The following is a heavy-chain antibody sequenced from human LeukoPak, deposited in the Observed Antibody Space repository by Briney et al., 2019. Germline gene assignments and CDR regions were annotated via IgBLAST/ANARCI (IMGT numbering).Heavy chain of an antibody. D-gene: IGHD1-26*01. CDR3: AKRGMAWELLTSYYFDY. Sequence: GGSLRLSCAASGFTFSSYAMSWVRQVPGKGLEWVSVISGSGDNTYYADSVKGRFTISRDNSKNMLYLQMNSLRAEDTAVYYCAKRGMAWELLTSYYFDYWGQGTLVTVSS. J-gene: IGHJ4*02. CDR1: GFTFSSYA. CDR2: ISGSGDNT. V-gene: IGHV3-23*01.